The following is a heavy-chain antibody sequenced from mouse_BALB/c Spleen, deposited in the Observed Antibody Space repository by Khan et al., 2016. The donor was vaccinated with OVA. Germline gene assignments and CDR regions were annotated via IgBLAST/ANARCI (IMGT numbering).Heavy chain of an antibody. CDR1: GYIFTNYM. CDR3: ARGGYGSFGY. J-gene: IGHJ3*01. Sequence: QVQLKESGAELARPGASVKMSCKASGYIFTNYMMHWVKQRPGQGLEWIGDINPSSGYNNYNQKFKDKATLTADKYSSTAYMQLSSLTSDVSSVYYCARGGYGSFGYWGQATLVTVSA. V-gene: IGHV1-4*01. D-gene: IGHD1-1*01. CDR2: INPSSGYN.